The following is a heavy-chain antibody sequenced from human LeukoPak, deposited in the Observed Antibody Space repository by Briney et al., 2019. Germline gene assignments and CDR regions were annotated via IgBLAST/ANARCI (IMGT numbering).Heavy chain of an antibody. CDR3: ARAEAVAGKGIDY. CDR1: GYTFTSYD. V-gene: IGHV1-8*01. Sequence: ASVKVSCKASGYTFTSYDINWVRQATGQGLEWMGWMSPNSGNTGYAQKFQGRVTMTRNTSISTAYMELSSLRSEDTAVYYCARAEAVAGKGIDYWGQGTLVTVSS. D-gene: IGHD6-19*01. J-gene: IGHJ4*02. CDR2: MSPNSGNT.